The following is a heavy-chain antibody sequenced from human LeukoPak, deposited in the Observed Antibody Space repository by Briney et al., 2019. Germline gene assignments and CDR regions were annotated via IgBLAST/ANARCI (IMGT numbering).Heavy chain of an antibody. V-gene: IGHV4-59*08. J-gene: IGHJ4*02. Sequence: PSETLSLTCAVYGGSFSGYYWSWIRQPPGKGLEWIGYIYYSGSTNYNPSLKSRVTISVDTSKNQFSLKLSSVTAADTAVYYCARREALLYFDYWGQGTLVTVSS. CDR3: ARREALLYFDY. CDR1: GGSFSGYY. D-gene: IGHD2/OR15-2a*01. CDR2: IYYSGST.